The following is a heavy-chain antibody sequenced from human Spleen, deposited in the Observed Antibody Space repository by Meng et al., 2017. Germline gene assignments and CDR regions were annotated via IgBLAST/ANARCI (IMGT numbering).Heavy chain of an antibody. J-gene: IGHJ4*02. D-gene: IGHD1-1*01. V-gene: IGHV3-21*01. CDR2: ISSSSSYI. CDR3: ARDRNWNDEIDY. CDR1: GFTFSSYS. Sequence: ETLSLTCAASGFTFSSYSMNWVRQAPGKGLEWVSSISSSSSYIYYADSVKGRFTISRDNAKNSLYLQMNSLRAEDTAVYYCARDRNWNDEIDYWGQGTLVTVSS.